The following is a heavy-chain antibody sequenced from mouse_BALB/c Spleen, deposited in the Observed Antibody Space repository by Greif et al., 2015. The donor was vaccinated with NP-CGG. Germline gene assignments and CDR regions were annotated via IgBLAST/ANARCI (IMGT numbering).Heavy chain of an antibody. Sequence: EVKLMESGGGLVKPGGSLKLSCAASGFTFSSYAMSWVRQTPEKRLEWVASISSGGSTYYPDSVKGRFTISRDNARNILYLQMSSLRSEDTAMYYCARGYRYGWYFDVWGAGTTVTVSS. CDR1: GFTFSSYA. V-gene: IGHV5-6-5*01. CDR3: ARGYRYGWYFDV. J-gene: IGHJ1*01. D-gene: IGHD2-14*01. CDR2: ISSGGST.